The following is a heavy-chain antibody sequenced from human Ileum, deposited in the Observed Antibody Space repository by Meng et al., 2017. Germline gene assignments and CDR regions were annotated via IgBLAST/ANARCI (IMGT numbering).Heavy chain of an antibody. CDR1: GFTFSSHA. CDR3: ARDGNYGGNHDY. V-gene: IGHV3-48*03. J-gene: IGHJ4*02. Sequence: GESLKISCATSGFTFSSHAMDWVRQAPGKGLEWLSYISRSGDIIYYADSVKSRFTISRDNAKDSLYLQMNSLRADDTAVYYCARDGNYGGNHDYWGQGTLVTVSS. D-gene: IGHD4-23*01. CDR2: ISRSGDII.